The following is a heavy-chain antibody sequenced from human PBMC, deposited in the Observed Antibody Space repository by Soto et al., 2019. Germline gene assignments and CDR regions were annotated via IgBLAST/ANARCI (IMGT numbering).Heavy chain of an antibody. CDR1: GYAFTSYY. CDR2: IHPSGGST. Sequence: QVQLVQSGAEVKKPGASVELSCKASGYAFTSYYVHWVRQAPGQGLEWMGIIHPSGGSTTYAQKFRGTVSMSRDTATSTVYMELRRLTPVDTAVYFCARDALFGSGSYVTGWLDSWGQGTLVTVSS. CDR3: ARDALFGSGSYVTGWLDS. D-gene: IGHD3-10*01. V-gene: IGHV1-46*03. J-gene: IGHJ5*01.